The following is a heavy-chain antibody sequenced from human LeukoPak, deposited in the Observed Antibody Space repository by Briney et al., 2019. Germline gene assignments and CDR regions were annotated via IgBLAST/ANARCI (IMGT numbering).Heavy chain of an antibody. D-gene: IGHD1-26*01. Sequence: GGSLRLSCTASGFNFSYYAMHWVRQAPGKGLAWVALIWFDGSNDYYEDSVKGRSTISRDNSKDTVFLQMNNLTVDDTAVYYCARLVGGTTGATDYWGQGSLVSVS. V-gene: IGHV3-33*01. CDR2: IWFDGSND. CDR1: GFNFSYYA. J-gene: IGHJ4*02. CDR3: ARLVGGTTGATDY.